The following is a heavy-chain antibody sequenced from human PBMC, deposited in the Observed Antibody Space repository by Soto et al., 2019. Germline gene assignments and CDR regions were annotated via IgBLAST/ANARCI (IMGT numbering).Heavy chain of an antibody. CDR2: ISSNGGSI. V-gene: IGHV3-64D*06. D-gene: IGHD3-10*01. CDR1: GFAFYGFA. J-gene: IGHJ4*02. CDR3: VKGYGSGTYYVEYFDY. Sequence: PGGSLRLSCAASGFAFYGFAMHWVRQAPGKGLEYVAAISSNGGSIYYVDSVKGRFTISRDNSKSTLYLQMSSLRPEDTAVYYCVKGYGSGTYYVEYFDYRGQGTLVTVSS.